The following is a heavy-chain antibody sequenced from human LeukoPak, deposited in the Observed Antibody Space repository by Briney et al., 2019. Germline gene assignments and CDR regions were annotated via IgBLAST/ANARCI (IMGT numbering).Heavy chain of an antibody. Sequence: GASVKVSCKASGYTFTGYYMHWVRQAPGQGLEWMGWINPNSGGTNYAQKFQGRVTMTRDTSISTAYMELSRLRSDDTAVYYCARAWPKYYDILTGYDAFDIWGQGTMVTVSS. J-gene: IGHJ3*02. V-gene: IGHV1-2*02. CDR2: INPNSGGT. CDR1: GYTFTGYY. D-gene: IGHD3-9*01. CDR3: ARAWPKYYDILTGYDAFDI.